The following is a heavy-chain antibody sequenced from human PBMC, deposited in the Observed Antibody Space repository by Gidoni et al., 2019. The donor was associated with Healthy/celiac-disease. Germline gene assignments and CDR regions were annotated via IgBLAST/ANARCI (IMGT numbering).Heavy chain of an antibody. CDR1: GGSISSYY. J-gene: IGHJ3*02. D-gene: IGHD5-12*01. V-gene: IGHV4-4*07. CDR2: IYTSGST. CDR3: ARGTIRWLQYNDAFDI. Sequence: QVQLQESGPGLVKPSETLSLTCTVSGGSISSYYWSWIRQPAGKGLEWIGRIYTSGSTNYNPSLKSRVTMSVDTSKNQFSLKLSSVTAADTAVYYCARGTIRWLQYNDAFDIWGQGTMVTVSS.